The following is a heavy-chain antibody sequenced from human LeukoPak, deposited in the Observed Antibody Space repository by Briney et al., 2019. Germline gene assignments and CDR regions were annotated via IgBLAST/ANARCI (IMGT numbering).Heavy chain of an antibody. CDR3: ARDSLLLWFGELSFRSGGLGY. D-gene: IGHD3-10*01. CDR1: GGSFSSYY. J-gene: IGHJ4*02. CDR2: INHSGST. V-gene: IGHV4-34*01. Sequence: SETLSLTCAVYGGSFSSYYWSWIRQPPGKGLEWIGEINHSGSTNYNPSLKSRVTISVDTSKNQFSLKLSSVTAADTAVYYCARDSLLLWFGELSFRSGGLGYWGQGTLVTVSS.